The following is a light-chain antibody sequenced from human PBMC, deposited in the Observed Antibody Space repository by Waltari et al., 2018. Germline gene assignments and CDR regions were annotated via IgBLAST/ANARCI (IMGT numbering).Light chain of an antibody. CDR2: KAS. J-gene: IGKJ1*01. CDR3: QQYRSYKS. V-gene: IGKV1-5*03. Sequence: DIQLTQSPSTLSASVGDTVTLTCRASQSIDSWLAWYQQKPGKAPNILIQKASTLEAGVSSRSSGSGYGTEFTLTISSLQSDDSATYYCQQYRSYKSFGQGTKVEIK. CDR1: QSIDSW.